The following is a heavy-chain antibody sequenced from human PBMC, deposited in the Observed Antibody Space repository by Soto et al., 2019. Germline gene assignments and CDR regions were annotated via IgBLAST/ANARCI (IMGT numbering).Heavy chain of an antibody. CDR3: ARAEIRWPYYYYYGMDV. CDR2: IYYSGST. V-gene: IGHV4-59*01. J-gene: IGHJ6*02. D-gene: IGHD4-17*01. Sequence: SETLSLTCTVCGGSISSYYWSWIRQPPGKGLEWIGYIYYSGSTNYNPSLKSRVTISVDTSKNQFSLKLSSVTAADTAVYYCARAEIRWPYYYYYGMDVWGQGTTVTVSS. CDR1: GGSISSYY.